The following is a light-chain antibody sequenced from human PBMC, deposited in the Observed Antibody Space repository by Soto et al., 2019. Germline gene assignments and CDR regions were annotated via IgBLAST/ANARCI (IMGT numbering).Light chain of an antibody. CDR1: KLGDKY. CDR2: QDS. CDR3: QAWDSSTAGV. Sequence: SYALTQPPSVSVSPGQTASITCSGDKLGDKYACWYQQKPGQSPVLVIYQDSKRSSGIPERFSGSNSGNTATLTISGTQAMDEADYYCQAWDSSTAGVFGTGTKVTVL. J-gene: IGLJ1*01. V-gene: IGLV3-1*01.